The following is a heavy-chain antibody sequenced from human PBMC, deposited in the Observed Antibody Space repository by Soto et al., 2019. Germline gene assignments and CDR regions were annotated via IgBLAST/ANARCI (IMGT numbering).Heavy chain of an antibody. V-gene: IGHV4-39*01. CDR3: ATSNWFAP. J-gene: IGHJ5*02. CDR1: GGYIRGLGYY. CDR2: IYYSGST. Sequence: SVAGGYIRGLGYYWGWIRQPPGKGLEWIGTIYYSGSTYYNPSLKSRVTISVDTSKNQFSLKLSSVTAADTAVYYCATSNWFAPWGQGSLLTGSS.